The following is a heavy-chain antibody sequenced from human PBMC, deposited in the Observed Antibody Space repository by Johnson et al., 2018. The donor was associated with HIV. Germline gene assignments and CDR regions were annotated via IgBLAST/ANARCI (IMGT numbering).Heavy chain of an antibody. CDR3: ARDGESQQLPLGDAFDV. Sequence: VQLVESGGGVVQPGRSLRLSCGASGFSVSNTYMNWVRQAPGKGLEWVSVMYSGGNTYYADSVRGRFTISRDNSKNTLYLQMSSLKAEDTAMYYCARDGESQQLPLGDAFDVWGQGTMVIVSS. CDR2: MYSGGNT. V-gene: IGHV3-66*01. J-gene: IGHJ3*01. CDR1: GFSVSNTY. D-gene: IGHD6-13*01.